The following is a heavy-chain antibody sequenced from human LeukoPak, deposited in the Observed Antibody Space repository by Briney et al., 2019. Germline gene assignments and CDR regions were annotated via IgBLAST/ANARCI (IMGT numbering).Heavy chain of an antibody. CDR3: ARDREHIVVVPAATQSYYYYYYMDV. J-gene: IGHJ6*03. D-gene: IGHD2-2*01. V-gene: IGHV3-48*04. CDR1: GFTFSSYS. Sequence: GGSLRLSCAASGFTFSSYSMNWVRQAPGKGLEWVSYISSSSSTIYYADSVKGRFTISRDNAKNSLYLQMNSLRAEDTAVYYCARDREHIVVVPAATQSYYYYYYMDVWGKGTTVTVSS. CDR2: ISSSSSTI.